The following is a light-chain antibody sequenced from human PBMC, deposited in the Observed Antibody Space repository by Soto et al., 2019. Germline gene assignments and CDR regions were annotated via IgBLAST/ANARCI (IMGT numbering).Light chain of an antibody. V-gene: IGKV1-39*01. CDR2: AAS. J-gene: IGKJ4*01. CDR1: QSISNY. Sequence: IQMTQSPSSLSPSVGQRVTITCRASQSISNYLNWYQQKPGKAPKLLIYAASSLQSGVPSRFSGSGSGTDFTLTISSLQPEDFATYYCQQSYSTPLTFGGGTKVDIK. CDR3: QQSYSTPLT.